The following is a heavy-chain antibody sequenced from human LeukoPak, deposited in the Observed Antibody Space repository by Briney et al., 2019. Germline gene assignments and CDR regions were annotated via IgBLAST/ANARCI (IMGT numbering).Heavy chain of an antibody. J-gene: IGHJ4*02. CDR1: GFTFSSYA. Sequence: GGSLRLSCAASGFTFSSYAMSWVRQAPGKGLEWVSVIYSGGSTYYADSVKGRFTISRDNSKNTLYLQMNSLRAEDTAVYYCAGDYSSGWYLDYWGQGTLVTVSS. V-gene: IGHV3-53*01. CDR3: AGDYSSGWYLDY. CDR2: IYSGGST. D-gene: IGHD6-19*01.